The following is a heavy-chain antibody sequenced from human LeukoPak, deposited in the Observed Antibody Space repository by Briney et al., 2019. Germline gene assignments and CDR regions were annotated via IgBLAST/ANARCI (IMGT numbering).Heavy chain of an antibody. D-gene: IGHD4-23*01. CDR3: ARETPSRFFDY. J-gene: IGHJ4*02. Sequence: ASVKVSCKASGYTFTSYDINWVRQATGQGLEWLGWINPKSGRTGYAQKFQDRITITRNTSISTAYMELSSLGSEDTAVYFCARETPSRFFDYWGQGTLVTVSS. V-gene: IGHV1-8*01. CDR2: INPKSGRT. CDR1: GYTFTSYD.